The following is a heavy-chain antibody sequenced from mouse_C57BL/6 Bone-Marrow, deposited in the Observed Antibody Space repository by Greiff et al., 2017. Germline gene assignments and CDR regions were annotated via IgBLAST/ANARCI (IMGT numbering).Heavy chain of an antibody. Sequence: QVQLQQPGAELVKPGASVKMSCKASGYTFTSYWITWVKQRPGQGLEWIGDIYPGSGSTNYNEKFKSKATLTVDTSSSTAYMQLSSLTSEDSAVYYCARDSSGYHYFDYGGQGTTLTVSS. D-gene: IGHD3-2*02. CDR1: GYTFTSYW. CDR2: IYPGSGST. V-gene: IGHV1-55*01. J-gene: IGHJ2*01. CDR3: ARDSSGYHYFDY.